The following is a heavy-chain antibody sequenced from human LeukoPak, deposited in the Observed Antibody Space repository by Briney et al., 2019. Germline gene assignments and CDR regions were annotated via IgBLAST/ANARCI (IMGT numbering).Heavy chain of an antibody. V-gene: IGHV1-2*02. CDR1: GYTFTSYD. CDR2: INPNSGGT. Sequence: ASVKVSCKASGYTFTSYDINWVRQAPGQGLEWMGWINPNSGGTNYAQKFQGRVTMTRDTSISTAYMELSRLRSDDTAVYYCTRTNGGYEYNWGQGTLVTVSS. J-gene: IGHJ4*02. D-gene: IGHD5-12*01. CDR3: TRTNGGYEYN.